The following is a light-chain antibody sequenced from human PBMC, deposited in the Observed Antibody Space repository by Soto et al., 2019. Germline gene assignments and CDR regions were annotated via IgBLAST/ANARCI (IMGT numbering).Light chain of an antibody. CDR2: GAS. CDR1: QSVSSN. Sequence: EIVMTQSPATLSVSPGERATLSCRASQSVSSNLAWYQQKPGQAPRLLIYGASTRATDIPARFSGSGSGTEFTLTISSPQSEDFAVYYCQQYNKWPLTFGPGTKVDIK. J-gene: IGKJ3*01. V-gene: IGKV3-15*01. CDR3: QQYNKWPLT.